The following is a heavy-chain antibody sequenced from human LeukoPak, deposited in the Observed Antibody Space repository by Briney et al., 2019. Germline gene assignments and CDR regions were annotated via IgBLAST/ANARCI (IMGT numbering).Heavy chain of an antibody. CDR1: GFTFSSYA. CDR3: AKWPEGAMDYFDY. J-gene: IGHJ4*02. CDR2: ISGSGGST. D-gene: IGHD3-16*01. V-gene: IGHV3-23*01. Sequence: GGSLRLSCAASGFTFSSYAMSWVRQAPGKGLEWVSAISGSGGSTYYADSVKGRFTISRDNSKNTLYLEMSSLRVEDTAIYYCAKWPEGAMDYFDYWGQGTLVTVSS.